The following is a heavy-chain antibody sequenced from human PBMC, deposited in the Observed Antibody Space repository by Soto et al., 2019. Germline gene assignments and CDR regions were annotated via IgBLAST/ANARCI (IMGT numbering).Heavy chain of an antibody. CDR2: IIPIFGTA. V-gene: IGHV1-69*13. J-gene: IGHJ5*02. CDR1: GGTFSSYA. Sequence: SVKVSCKASGGTFSSYAISWVRQAPGQGLEWMGGIIPIFGTANYAQKFRGKVTITADESTSTAYMELSSLRSEDTAVYYCAREATYYDILTGYWALDWFDPWGQGTLVTVSS. D-gene: IGHD3-9*01. CDR3: AREATYYDILTGYWALDWFDP.